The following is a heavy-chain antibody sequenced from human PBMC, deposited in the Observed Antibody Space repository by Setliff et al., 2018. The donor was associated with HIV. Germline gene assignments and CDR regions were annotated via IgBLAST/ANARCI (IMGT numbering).Heavy chain of an antibody. Sequence: ASVKVSCKASGYTFTSYDINWVRQATGQGLEWMGWMNPNSGNTGYAQKFQGRVTMTRNNAISTAYMELSSLRSEDTAVYYCARRITGLDAYDIWGQGTMVTVSS. J-gene: IGHJ3*02. D-gene: IGHD2-8*02. V-gene: IGHV1-8*02. CDR2: MNPNSGNT. CDR1: GYTFTSYD. CDR3: ARRITGLDAYDI.